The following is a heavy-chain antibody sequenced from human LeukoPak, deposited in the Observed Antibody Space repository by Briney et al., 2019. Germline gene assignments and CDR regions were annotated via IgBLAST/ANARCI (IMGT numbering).Heavy chain of an antibody. J-gene: IGHJ3*02. CDR2: ISSNGGST. CDR3: ATVGARGAFDI. D-gene: IGHD3-16*01. V-gene: IGHV3-64*01. CDR1: GFTFSSYA. Sequence: GGSLRLSCAASGFTFSSYAMHWVRQAPGKGLEYVSAISSNGGSTYYANSVKGRFTISRDNSKNTLYLQMGSLRAEDMAVYYCATVGARGAFDIWGQGTMVTVSS.